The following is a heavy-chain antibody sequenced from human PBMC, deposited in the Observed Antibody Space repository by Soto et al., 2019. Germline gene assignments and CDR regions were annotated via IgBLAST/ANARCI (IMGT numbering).Heavy chain of an antibody. D-gene: IGHD3-16*01. Sequence: GGLRGSCAGSGFPFTNYWMNWVRQTPGKGLMWVSRISPDGSDVGYADSVEGRFTISRDNAKNTLYLQMHSLRAEDTAMYYCACWGNIVPVAPSDFDRWGQGTLVTVSS. CDR3: ACWGNIVPVAPSDFDR. V-gene: IGHV3-74*01. CDR2: ISPDGSDV. J-gene: IGHJ4*02. CDR1: GFPFTNYW.